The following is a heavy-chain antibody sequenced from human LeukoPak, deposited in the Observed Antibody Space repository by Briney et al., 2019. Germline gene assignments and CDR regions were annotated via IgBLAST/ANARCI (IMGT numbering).Heavy chain of an antibody. CDR2: IYTSGST. Sequence: PSETLSLTCTVSGGSISSYYWSWIRHPAGEGLEWIRHIYTSGSTKYSPSLKSRVTMSVDTSKNQFSLKLSSVTAADTAVYYCARVADYYDSSGYSPGAFDIWGQGTMVTVSS. J-gene: IGHJ3*02. CDR1: GGSISSYY. D-gene: IGHD3-22*01. CDR3: ARVADYYDSSGYSPGAFDI. V-gene: IGHV4-4*07.